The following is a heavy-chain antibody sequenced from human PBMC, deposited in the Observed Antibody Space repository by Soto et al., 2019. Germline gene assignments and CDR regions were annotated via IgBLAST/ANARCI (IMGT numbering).Heavy chain of an antibody. Sequence: GGSLRLSCAASGFTFSSYGMHWVRQAPGKGLEWVAVISYDGSNKYYADSVKGRFTISRDNSKNTLYLQMNSLRAEDTAVYYFAKDAGPDTAMVYVDYWGQGTLVTVSS. D-gene: IGHD5-18*01. V-gene: IGHV3-30*18. CDR2: ISYDGSNK. CDR1: GFTFSSYG. CDR3: AKDAGPDTAMVYVDY. J-gene: IGHJ4*02.